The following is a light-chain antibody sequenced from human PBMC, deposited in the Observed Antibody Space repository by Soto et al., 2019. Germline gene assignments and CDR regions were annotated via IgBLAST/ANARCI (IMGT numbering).Light chain of an antibody. J-gene: IGKJ1*01. V-gene: IGKV3-11*01. CDR2: EAS. Sequence: EIVLTQSPGTLSLSPGERATLSCRASQSVSSYLAWYQQKPVQAPRLLMYEASNRATGIPARFSGGGSGTDFTLTISSLEPEDFAVYYCQQRSDWPWTFGQGTKVDIK. CDR3: QQRSDWPWT. CDR1: QSVSSY.